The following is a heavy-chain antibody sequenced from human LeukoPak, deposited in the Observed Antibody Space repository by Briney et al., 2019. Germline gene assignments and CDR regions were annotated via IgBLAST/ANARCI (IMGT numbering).Heavy chain of an antibody. V-gene: IGHV4-38-2*02. CDR1: GYSISTGYY. CDR2: VFHTGAT. Sequence: SETLSLTCTVSGYSISTGYYWGWARQTPGKGLEWLGTVFHTGATYYNPSLRSRVTISVDTAKNQFSLRVRSMTAADTAVYYCASRKLGNDYWGQGTLVTVSS. CDR3: ASRKLGNDY. D-gene: IGHD7-27*01. J-gene: IGHJ4*02.